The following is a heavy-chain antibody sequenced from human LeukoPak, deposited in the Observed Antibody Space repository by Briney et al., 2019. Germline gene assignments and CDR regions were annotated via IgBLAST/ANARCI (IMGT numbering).Heavy chain of an antibody. CDR1: GGTFTHYV. D-gene: IGHD3-10*01. CDR3: AREGEYYSESGNLVDASDV. V-gene: IGHV1-69*06. Sequence: SVKVSCKASGGTFTHYVISWVRQAPGQELEWMGGIAPISGTPMYAQRFQGRVTISADTSTYTAFMEMSSLTSEDTAMYYCAREGEYYSESGNLVDASDVWGQGTMVTVSA. J-gene: IGHJ3*01. CDR2: IAPISGTP.